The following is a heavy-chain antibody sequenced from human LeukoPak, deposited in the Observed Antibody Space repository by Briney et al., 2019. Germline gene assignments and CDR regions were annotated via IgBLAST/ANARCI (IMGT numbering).Heavy chain of an antibody. J-gene: IGHJ4*02. V-gene: IGHV3-21*04. CDR2: ISSSSSKI. Sequence: KPGGSLRLSCAASGFTFSSYSMNWVRQAPGKGLEWVSSISSSSSKIYYADSVKGRFTISRDNAKNSLYLQMNSLRAEDTALYYCAKALGSSWYVMDYWGQGTLVTVSS. D-gene: IGHD6-13*01. CDR1: GFTFSSYS. CDR3: AKALGSSWYVMDY.